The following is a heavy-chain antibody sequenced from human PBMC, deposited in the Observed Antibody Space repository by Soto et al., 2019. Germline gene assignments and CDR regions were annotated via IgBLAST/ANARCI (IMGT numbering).Heavy chain of an antibody. CDR1: GFTISNYA. CDR3: ARSLGPSRHFFDH. CDR2: LSDRT. Sequence: EVQLLDSGGHLVQPGGSLRLSCAASGFTISNYAMSWVRQAPGKGLEWVSTLSDRTYYTDYVRARFTIFRDTSENTLYLQMNSLGVEDTAVYYCARSLGPSRHFFDHWGQGTLVTVSS. D-gene: IGHD3-16*01. J-gene: IGHJ4*02. V-gene: IGHV3-23*01.